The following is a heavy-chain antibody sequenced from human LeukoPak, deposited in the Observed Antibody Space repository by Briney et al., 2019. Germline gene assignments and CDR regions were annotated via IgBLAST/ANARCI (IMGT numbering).Heavy chain of an antibody. CDR3: ATTGGDIYYYYMDV. CDR1: GDTFSRYA. Sequence: GALVKVSCKASGDTFSRYAISWVRQAPGQGLEWMGGIIPVLSTANYAQKFQDRVTITADESTSTTYMELSSLKSEDTAVYYCATTGGDIYYYYMDVWGKGTTVTISS. V-gene: IGHV1-69*13. CDR2: IIPVLSTA. J-gene: IGHJ6*03. D-gene: IGHD3-16*01.